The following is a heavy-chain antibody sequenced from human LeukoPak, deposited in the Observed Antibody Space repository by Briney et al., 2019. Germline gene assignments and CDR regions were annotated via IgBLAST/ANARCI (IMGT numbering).Heavy chain of an antibody. CDR1: GYTFTSYG. V-gene: IGHV1-18*01. Sequence: GASVKVPCKASGYTFTSYGISWVRQAPGQGLEWMGWISAYNGNTNYAQKLQGRVTMTTDTSTSTAYMELRSLRSDDTAVYYCARDNWNYGNDAFDIWGQGTMVTVSS. D-gene: IGHD1-7*01. J-gene: IGHJ3*02. CDR2: ISAYNGNT. CDR3: ARDNWNYGNDAFDI.